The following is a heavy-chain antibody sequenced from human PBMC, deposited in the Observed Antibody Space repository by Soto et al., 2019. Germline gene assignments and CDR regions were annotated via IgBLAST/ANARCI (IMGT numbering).Heavy chain of an antibody. D-gene: IGHD1-1*01. J-gene: IGHJ6*02. CDR3: ARDVLERPYGMDV. CDR2: INAGNGNT. Sequence: QVQLVQSGAEVKKPGASVKVSCKASGYTFTSYAMHWVRQAPGQRLEWMGWINAGNGNTKYSQKFQGRVTITRDTSASTAYMDLSSLSTEDTAVYYCARDVLERPYGMDVWGQGTTVTVSS. V-gene: IGHV1-3*01. CDR1: GYTFTSYA.